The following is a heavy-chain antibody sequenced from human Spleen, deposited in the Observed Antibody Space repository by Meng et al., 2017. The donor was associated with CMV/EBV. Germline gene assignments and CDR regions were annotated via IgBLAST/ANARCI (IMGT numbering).Heavy chain of an antibody. V-gene: IGHV3-9*01. D-gene: IGHD3-22*01. CDR3: AKGVSDSRRMIKEPKFDY. J-gene: IGHJ4*02. Sequence: SLKISCAASGFTFSSYSMNWVRQAPGKGLEWVSGISWNSGSIAYGDSVKGRITISRDNAKNSLYLQMNSLRAEDTALYYCAKGVSDSRRMIKEPKFDYWGQGTLVTVSS. CDR2: ISWNSGSI. CDR1: GFTFSSYS.